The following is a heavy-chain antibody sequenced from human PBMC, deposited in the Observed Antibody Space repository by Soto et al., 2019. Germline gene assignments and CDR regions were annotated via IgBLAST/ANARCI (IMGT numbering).Heavy chain of an antibody. D-gene: IGHD3-22*01. J-gene: IGHJ6*02. CDR3: ARGFPIGGYGMDV. Sequence: QVQLVQSGAEVKKPGASVKVSCKTSGYTFSSYYMLWVRQAPGQGLEWMGIINPRGGSTSYAQKFQGRVTMTGDTSTSTVYMELSSLRSEDTAVYYCARGFPIGGYGMDVWGQGTTVTVSS. CDR2: INPRGGST. V-gene: IGHV1-46*01. CDR1: GYTFSSYY.